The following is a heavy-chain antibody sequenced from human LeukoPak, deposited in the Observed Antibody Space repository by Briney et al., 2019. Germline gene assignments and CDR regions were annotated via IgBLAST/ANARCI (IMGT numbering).Heavy chain of an antibody. D-gene: IGHD4-23*01. Sequence: PSETLPLTCTVSGGSISSYYRSWIRQPPGKGLEWIGSIYYSGSTYYNPSLKSRVTISVDTSKNQFSLKLSSVTAADTAVYYCARDDYGGNSIDPWGQGTLVTVSS. CDR3: ARDDYGGNSIDP. V-gene: IGHV4-39*07. J-gene: IGHJ5*02. CDR1: GGSISSYY. CDR2: IYYSGST.